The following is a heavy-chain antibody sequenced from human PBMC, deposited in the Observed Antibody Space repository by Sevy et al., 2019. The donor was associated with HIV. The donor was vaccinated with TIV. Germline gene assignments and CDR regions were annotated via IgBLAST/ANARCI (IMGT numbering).Heavy chain of an antibody. D-gene: IGHD2-21*01. V-gene: IGHV3-9*01. Sequence: GGSLRLSCAASGFPFNDHAMHWVRQVPGKGLEWVSGISWNSRNIGYADSVKGRITIAKDNARDFVYLEMNSLRPADTAFYYCAKDINRGCDGVNCYSYYYYFYGLDVWGQGTTVTVSS. CDR3: AKDINRGCDGVNCYSYYYYFYGLDV. J-gene: IGHJ6*02. CDR2: ISWNSRNI. CDR1: GFPFNDHA.